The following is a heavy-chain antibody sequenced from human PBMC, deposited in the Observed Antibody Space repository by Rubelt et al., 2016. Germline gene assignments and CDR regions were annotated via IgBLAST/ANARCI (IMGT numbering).Heavy chain of an antibody. J-gene: IGHJ2*01. CDR2: INHSGST. Sequence: QVQLQQWGAGLLKPSETLSLTCAVYGGSFSGYYWSWIRQPPGKGLEWIGEINHSGSTNYNPSLKSRVTISVDTSKNQFSLKLSSVTAADTAVYYCARDVRWSWHFDLWGRGTLVTVSS. D-gene: IGHD4-23*01. CDR1: GGSFSGYY. V-gene: IGHV4-34*01. CDR3: ARDVRWSWHFDL.